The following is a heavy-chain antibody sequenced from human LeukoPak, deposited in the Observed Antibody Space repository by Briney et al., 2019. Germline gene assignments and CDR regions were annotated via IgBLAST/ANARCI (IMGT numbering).Heavy chain of an antibody. CDR3: AVEKKNCSSTSCTPDAFDI. D-gene: IGHD2-2*01. V-gene: IGHV1-46*01. CDR2: INPSGGST. J-gene: IGHJ3*02. CDR1: GYTFTGYY. Sequence: ASVKVSCKASGYTFTGYYMHWVRQAPGQGLEWMGIINPSGGSTSYAQKFQGRVTMTRDTSTSTVYMELSSLRSEDTAVYYCAVEKKNCSSTSCTPDAFDIWGQGTMVTVSS.